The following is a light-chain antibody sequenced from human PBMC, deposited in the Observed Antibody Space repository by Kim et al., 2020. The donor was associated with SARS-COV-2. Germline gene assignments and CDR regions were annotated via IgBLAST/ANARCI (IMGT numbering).Light chain of an antibody. V-gene: IGKV3-20*01. CDR1: QSVARNY. CDR3: QQYGSF. Sequence: TLPVDAGERATSPCRPSQSVARNYLAWYQQKAGQAPSLLVYGASNRAIGIPERISGDGSGTDFTLTINKLEPEDSAVYYCQQYGSFFGQGTKLEI. J-gene: IGKJ2*01. CDR2: GAS.